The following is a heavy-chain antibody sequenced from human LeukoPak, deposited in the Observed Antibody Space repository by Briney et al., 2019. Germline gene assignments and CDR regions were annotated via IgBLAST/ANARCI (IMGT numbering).Heavy chain of an antibody. J-gene: IGHJ4*02. V-gene: IGHV3-74*01. Sequence: GGSLRLSCAASGNYWMHWVRQAPGKGLVWVSHINSDGSWTSYADPVKGRFTISKDNAKNTVYLQMNNLRAEDTAVYYCVSFYEAYWGRGTLVTVSS. D-gene: IGHD2/OR15-2a*01. CDR2: INSDGSWT. CDR1: GNYW. CDR3: VSFYEAY.